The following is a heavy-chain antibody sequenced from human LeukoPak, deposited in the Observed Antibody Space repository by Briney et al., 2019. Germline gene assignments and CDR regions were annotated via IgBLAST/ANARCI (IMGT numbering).Heavy chain of an antibody. V-gene: IGHV4-59*12. CDR3: ARTAAEMYYFDY. J-gene: IGHJ4*02. Sequence: SETLSLTCTVSGGSISSYYWSWIRQPPGKGLEWIGYIYYSGSTNYNPSLKSRVTMSVDTSKNQFSLKLSSVTAVDTAVYYCARTAAEMYYFDYWGQGTLVTVSS. CDR1: GGSISSYY. CDR2: IYYSGST. D-gene: IGHD6-13*01.